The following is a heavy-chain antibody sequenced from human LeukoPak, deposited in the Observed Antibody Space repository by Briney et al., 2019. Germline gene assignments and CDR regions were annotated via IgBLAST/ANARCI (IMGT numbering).Heavy chain of an antibody. V-gene: IGHV3-21*01. CDR1: GFTFSSYS. CDR3: ASGRSAGATTSADY. CDR2: ISSSSSYI. J-gene: IGHJ4*02. D-gene: IGHD1-26*01. Sequence: GGSLRLSCAASGFTFSSYSMNWVRQAPGKGLEGVSSISSSSSYIYYADSVKGRFTISRDNAKNSLYLQMNSLRAEDTAVYYCASGRSAGATTSADYWGQGTLVTVSS.